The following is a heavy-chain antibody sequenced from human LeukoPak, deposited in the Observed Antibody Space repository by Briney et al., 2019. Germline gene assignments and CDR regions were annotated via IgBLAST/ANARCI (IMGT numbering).Heavy chain of an antibody. J-gene: IGHJ4*02. D-gene: IGHD5-12*01. Sequence: SETLSLTCTVSGGSVSSGSYYWSWIRQPPGKGLEWIGYIYYSGSTNYIPSLKSRVTISVDTSKNQFSLKLSSVTAADTAVYYCARDGGGYDGGFDYWGQGTLVTVSS. V-gene: IGHV4-61*01. CDR2: IYYSGST. CDR3: ARDGGGYDGGFDY. CDR1: GGSVSSGSYY.